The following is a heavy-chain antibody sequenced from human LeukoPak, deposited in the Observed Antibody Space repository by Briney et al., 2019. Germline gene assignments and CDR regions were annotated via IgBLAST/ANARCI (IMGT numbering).Heavy chain of an antibody. D-gene: IGHD3-3*01. V-gene: IGHV1-18*01. Sequence: GASVKVSCKASGYTFTSYGISWVRQAPGQGLEWMGWISAYNGNTNYAQKLQGRVTMTTDTSTSTAYMELRSLRSDDTAVYYCAVGYDFWSGYYTRPSDACYYGMDVWGQGTTVTVSS. J-gene: IGHJ6*02. CDR3: AVGYDFWSGYYTRPSDACYYGMDV. CDR2: ISAYNGNT. CDR1: GYTFTSYG.